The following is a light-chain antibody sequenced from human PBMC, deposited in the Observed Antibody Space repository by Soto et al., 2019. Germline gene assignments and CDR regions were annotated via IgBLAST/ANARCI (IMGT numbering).Light chain of an antibody. J-gene: IGLJ2*01. Sequence: QSVLTKPPSVTGAPGQRVPISCTGSSSNIGAGYDVHGYQQLPGTAPKLLIYGNTNRPSGVSDRFSGSNSGTSASLAITGLQAEDEADYYCQSYDSSLSGSVVFGGGTKLTV. CDR1: SSNIGAGYD. V-gene: IGLV1-40*01. CDR2: GNT. CDR3: QSYDSSLSGSVV.